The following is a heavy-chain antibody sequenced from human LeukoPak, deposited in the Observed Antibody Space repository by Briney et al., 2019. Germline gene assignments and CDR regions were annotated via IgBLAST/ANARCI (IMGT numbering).Heavy chain of an antibody. CDR1: GFTFSSYA. D-gene: IGHD3-22*01. J-gene: IGHJ4*02. Sequence: HPGGSLRLSCAASGFTFSSYAMHWVRQAPGKGLEWVAVISYDGSNKYYADSVKGRFTISRDNSKNTLYLQMNSLRAEDTAIYYCAKLSGSGYYYVSIDSWGQGTLVTVSS. CDR3: AKLSGSGYYYVSIDS. CDR2: ISYDGSNK. V-gene: IGHV3-30*04.